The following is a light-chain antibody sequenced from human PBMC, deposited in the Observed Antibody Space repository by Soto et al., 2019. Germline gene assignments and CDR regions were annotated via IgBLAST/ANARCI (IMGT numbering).Light chain of an antibody. CDR1: SSDVGGYNY. V-gene: IGLV2-14*01. J-gene: IGLJ1*01. Sequence: QSVLTQPASVSGSPGQSITISCTGTSSDVGGYNYVSWYQQYPGKAPKLMIYEVTNRPSGVSNRFSGSKSGNTASLTISGLQAEDEADYYCSSYTSSNTLLYVFGTGTKGHRP. CDR2: EVT. CDR3: SSYTSSNTLLYV.